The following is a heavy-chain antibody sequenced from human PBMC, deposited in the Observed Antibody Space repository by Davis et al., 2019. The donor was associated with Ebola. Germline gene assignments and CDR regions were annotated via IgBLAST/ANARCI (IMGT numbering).Heavy chain of an antibody. Sequence: SVKVSCKASGGTFSSYAISWVRQAPGQGLEWMGRIIPILGIANYAQKFQGRVTITADKSTSTPYMELSSLRSEDTAVYYCARVTLTYGMDVWAQGTTVTVSS. J-gene: IGHJ6*02. V-gene: IGHV1-69*04. CDR2: IIPILGIA. CDR3: ARVTLTYGMDV. D-gene: IGHD4-23*01. CDR1: GGTFSSYA.